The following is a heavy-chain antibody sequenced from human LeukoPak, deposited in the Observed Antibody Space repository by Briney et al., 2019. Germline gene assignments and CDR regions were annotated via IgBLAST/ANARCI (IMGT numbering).Heavy chain of an antibody. V-gene: IGHV3-11*05. CDR3: ARDYSGSSAFDY. CDR2: ISSSSYT. D-gene: IGHD1-26*01. J-gene: IGHJ4*02. CDR1: GFTFRDYH. Sequence: PGGSLRLSCAVSGFTFRDYHMSWIRQAPGKGLEWVSYISSSSYTNYADSVKGRFTISRDNAKNSLYLQMNSLRAEDTAVYYCARDYSGSSAFDYWGQGTLVTVSS.